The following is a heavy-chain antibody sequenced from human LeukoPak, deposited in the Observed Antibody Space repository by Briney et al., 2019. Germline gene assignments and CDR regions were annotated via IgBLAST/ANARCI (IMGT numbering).Heavy chain of an antibody. D-gene: IGHD3-10*01. CDR1: GYTFTNYA. Sequence: ASVKVSCKASGYTFTNYAMNWVRQAPGQGLEWVGWINTNTGSPTYAQGFTGRFVFSLDTSVSTAYLQISSLKAEDTAVYYCARDPYYGEVSSFDPWGQGTLVTVSS. CDR3: ARDPYYGEVSSFDP. J-gene: IGHJ5*02. CDR2: INTNTGSP. V-gene: IGHV7-4-1*02.